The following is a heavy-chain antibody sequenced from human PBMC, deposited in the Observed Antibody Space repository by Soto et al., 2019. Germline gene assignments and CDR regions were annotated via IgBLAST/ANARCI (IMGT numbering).Heavy chain of an antibody. CDR2: IRSKANSYAT. CDR1: GFTFSGSA. Sequence: GGSLRLSCAASGFTFSGSAIHWGRQASGKGLEWVGRIRSKANSYATAYAASVKGRFTISRDDSKNTAYLQMNSLKTEDTAVYYCTRLDSSYGPYYYGMDVWGQGTTVTVSS. V-gene: IGHV3-73*01. D-gene: IGHD6-6*01. J-gene: IGHJ6*02. CDR3: TRLDSSYGPYYYGMDV.